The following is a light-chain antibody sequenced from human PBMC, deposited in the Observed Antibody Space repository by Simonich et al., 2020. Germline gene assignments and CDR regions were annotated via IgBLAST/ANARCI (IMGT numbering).Light chain of an antibody. J-gene: IGLJ2*01. Sequence: NFMLTQPHSVSESPGKTVTISCTRISGSIASNYVQWYQQRPGSSPTTVIYEDNQSPAGVPDRFSGSIDSSSNSASLTISGLKTEDEADYYCQSYDSSNQVFGGGTKLTVL. CDR2: EDN. V-gene: IGLV6-57*01. CDR1: SGSIASNY. CDR3: QSYDSSNQV.